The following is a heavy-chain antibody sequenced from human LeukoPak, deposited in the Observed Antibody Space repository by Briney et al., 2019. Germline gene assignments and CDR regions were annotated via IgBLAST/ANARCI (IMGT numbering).Heavy chain of an antibody. Sequence: SETLSLTCAVHGGSFSGYYWSWIRQPPGKGLEWIGEINHSGSTNYNPSLKSRVTISVDTSKNPFSLKLSSVTAADTAVYYCARAKQQLVDYWGQGTLVTVSS. J-gene: IGHJ4*02. D-gene: IGHD6-13*01. CDR1: GGSFSGYY. CDR3: ARAKQQLVDY. V-gene: IGHV4-34*01. CDR2: INHSGST.